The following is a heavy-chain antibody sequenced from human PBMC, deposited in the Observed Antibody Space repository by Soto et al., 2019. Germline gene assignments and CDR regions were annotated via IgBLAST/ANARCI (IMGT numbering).Heavy chain of an antibody. CDR2: ISTFHGSI. J-gene: IGHJ4*02. CDR1: GYTFTSHG. D-gene: IGHD6-19*01. V-gene: IGHV1-18*01. Sequence: QVQLVQSGGEVKKPGASVKVSCKAAGYTFTSHGISWVRQAPGQGLEWMGWISTFHGSINYAQKVQVRVTMTTDTSTSTAYMELRSLRSDDTAVYYCARFYSSGWPRGYLDYWGQGTPVTVS. CDR3: ARFYSSGWPRGYLDY.